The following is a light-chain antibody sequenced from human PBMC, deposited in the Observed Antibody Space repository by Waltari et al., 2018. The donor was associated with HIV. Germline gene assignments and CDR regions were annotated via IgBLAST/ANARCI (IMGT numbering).Light chain of an antibody. CDR3: LSYDGVNQV. V-gene: IGLV6-57*01. CDR1: SGNIASDS. Sequence: NFILTQPHSVSGSPGKTVTISCTRSSGNIASDSLHWYQLLPDNSPRNVIYENKQRRAGVPDPFSGSIDRSTNSASLTISGLMAEDEADYYCLSYDGVNQVFGGGTKLTVL. CDR2: ENK. J-gene: IGLJ3*02.